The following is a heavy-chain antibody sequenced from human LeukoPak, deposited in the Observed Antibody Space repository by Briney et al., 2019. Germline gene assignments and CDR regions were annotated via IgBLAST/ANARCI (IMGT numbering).Heavy chain of an antibody. J-gene: IGHJ4*02. CDR2: IKTNTDGGTT. CDR1: GFTFNSAW. CDR3: TRTLKGGYFDY. Sequence: GGSLRLSCAASGFTFNSAWMNWVRQAPGMGLEWVGRIKTNTDGGTTDYAAPMKGRFAISRDDSETTLYLQMNSLKTEDTAVYYCTRTLKGGYFDYWGQGTLVTVSS. D-gene: IGHD2-8*01. V-gene: IGHV3-15*07.